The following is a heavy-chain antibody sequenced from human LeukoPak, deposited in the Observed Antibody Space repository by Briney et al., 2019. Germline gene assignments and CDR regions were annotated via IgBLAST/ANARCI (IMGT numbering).Heavy chain of an antibody. CDR1: GYTFTTYN. CDR3: ASLKNYYDSSGYLVTDAFDI. D-gene: IGHD3-22*01. Sequence: GASVKVSSKASGYTFTTYNINWVRQAPGQGVEWMGWISGYNGNTNYAQKLQGRVTITTDTSTSTAYMELRSLKSDDTALYYCASLKNYYDSSGYLVTDAFDIWGKGTMVTVSS. J-gene: IGHJ3*02. V-gene: IGHV1-18*01. CDR2: ISGYNGNT.